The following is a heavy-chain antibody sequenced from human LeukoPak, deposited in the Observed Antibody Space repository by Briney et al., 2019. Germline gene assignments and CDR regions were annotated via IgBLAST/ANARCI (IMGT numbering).Heavy chain of an antibody. Sequence: GRSLRLSCAASGFTFDDYAMHWVRQAPGKGLEWVSGISWNSGSIGYADSVKGRFTISRDNAKNSLYLQMNSLRAEDTALYYCAKDINFQGGYFDYWGQGTLVTVSS. CDR2: ISWNSGSI. V-gene: IGHV3-9*01. J-gene: IGHJ4*02. CDR3: AKDINFQGGYFDY. D-gene: IGHD3-10*01. CDR1: GFTFDDYA.